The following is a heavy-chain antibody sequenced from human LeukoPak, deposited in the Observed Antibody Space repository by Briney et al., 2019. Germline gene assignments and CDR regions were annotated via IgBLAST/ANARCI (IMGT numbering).Heavy chain of an antibody. Sequence: ASVKASCKASGYTFTSYYMHWVRQAPGQGLEWIGIINPSGGSTSYAQKFQGRVTMTRDMSTSTVYMELSSLRSEDTAVYYCARAVGARNPDAFDIWGQGTMVTVSS. V-gene: IGHV1-46*01. CDR2: INPSGGST. CDR3: ARAVGARNPDAFDI. J-gene: IGHJ3*02. CDR1: GYTFTSYY. D-gene: IGHD1-26*01.